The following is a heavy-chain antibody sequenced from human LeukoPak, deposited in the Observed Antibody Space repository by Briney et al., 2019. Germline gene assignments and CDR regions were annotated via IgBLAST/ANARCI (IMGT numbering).Heavy chain of an antibody. J-gene: IGHJ2*01. Sequence: PSETLSLTCTVSGGXISSSSYYWGWIRQPPGRGLEWIGSIYYSGSTYYNPSLKSRVTISVDTSKNQFSLKLSSVTAADTAVYYCARTGYSGGWYWYFDLWGRGTLVTVSS. CDR2: IYYSGST. V-gene: IGHV4-39*01. CDR3: ARTGYSGGWYWYFDL. CDR1: GGXISSSSYY. D-gene: IGHD6-19*01.